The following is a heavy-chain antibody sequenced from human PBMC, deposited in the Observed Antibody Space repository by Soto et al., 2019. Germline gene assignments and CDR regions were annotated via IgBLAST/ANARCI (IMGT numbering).Heavy chain of an antibody. CDR2: INHSGST. D-gene: IGHD2-2*01. V-gene: IGHV4-34*01. CDR3: AGRQLLRRGWFDP. CDR1: GGSFSGYY. Sequence: SETLSLTCAVYGGSFSGYYWSWIRQPPGKGLEWIGEINHSGSTNYNPSLKSRVTISVDTSKNQFSLKLSSVTAAATAVYYCAGRQLLRRGWFDPWGQGTLVTVSS. J-gene: IGHJ5*02.